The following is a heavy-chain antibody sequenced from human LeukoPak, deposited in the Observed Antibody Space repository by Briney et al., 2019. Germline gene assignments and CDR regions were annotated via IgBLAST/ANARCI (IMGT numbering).Heavy chain of an antibody. CDR3: ARRMVRRKNWFDP. CDR1: GGSISSGSYY. Sequence: SQTLSLTCTVSGGSISSGSYYWSWIRQPAGKGLEWIGRIYTSGSTNYNPSLKSRVTMSVDTSKNQFSPKLSSVTAADTAVYYCARRMVRRKNWFDPWGQGTLVTVSS. CDR2: IYTSGST. D-gene: IGHD3-10*01. V-gene: IGHV4-61*02. J-gene: IGHJ5*02.